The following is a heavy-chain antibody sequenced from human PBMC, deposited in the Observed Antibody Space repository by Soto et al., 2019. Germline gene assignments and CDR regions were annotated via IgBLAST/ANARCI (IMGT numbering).Heavy chain of an antibody. CDR1: GFTFSTYS. CDR2: ISSSSSTI. CDR3: AKDRGYSSGSGWYYYGMDV. J-gene: IGHJ6*02. V-gene: IGHV3-48*01. D-gene: IGHD6-19*01. Sequence: GGSLRLSCAASGFTFSTYSVNWVRQAPGKGLEWVSYISSSSSTIYYADSVKGRFTISRDNSKNTLYLQMNSPRAEDTAVYYCAKDRGYSSGSGWYYYGMDVWGQGTTVTVSS.